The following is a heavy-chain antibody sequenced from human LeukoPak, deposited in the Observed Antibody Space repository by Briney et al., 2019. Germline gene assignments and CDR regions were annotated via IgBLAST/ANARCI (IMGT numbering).Heavy chain of an antibody. V-gene: IGHV3-23*01. J-gene: IGHJ4*02. Sequence: GGSLRLSCAASGFTFSRYPLSLVRQAPGKGLEWVSSISNTGGITYYADSVKGRFTLFRDNSNDTLFLQMNTLRADDTAVYYCAKQNTDYDFSEGFDSWGQGTLVTVSS. CDR2: ISNTGGIT. D-gene: IGHD3-3*01. CDR1: GFTFSRYP. CDR3: AKQNTDYDFSEGFDS.